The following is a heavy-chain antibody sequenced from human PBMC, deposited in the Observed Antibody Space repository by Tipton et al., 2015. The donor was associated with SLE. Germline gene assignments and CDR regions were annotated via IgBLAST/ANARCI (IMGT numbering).Heavy chain of an antibody. V-gene: IGHV3-11*04. CDR2: ISSSGSTI. J-gene: IGHJ6*03. Sequence: GSLRLSCAASGFTFSDYYMSWIRQAPGKGLEWVSYISSSGSTIYYADSVKGRFTISRDNAKNSLYLQMNSLRAEDTAVYYCARANFWSGYPGFDMDVWGKGTTVTVSS. CDR3: ARANFWSGYPGFDMDV. CDR1: GFTFSDYY. D-gene: IGHD3-3*01.